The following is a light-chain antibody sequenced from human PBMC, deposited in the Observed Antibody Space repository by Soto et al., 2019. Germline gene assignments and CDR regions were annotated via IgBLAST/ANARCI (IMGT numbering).Light chain of an antibody. CDR3: QPYDNWPPT. J-gene: IGKJ1*01. CDR1: QTIGDN. V-gene: IGKV3-15*01. Sequence: ETVMTQSPATLSVSPGERATLSCRASQTIGDNLAWYQQKPGRAPRLLIYGASTRATGVPARFSGSGSGIEFTLTISSLQSEDFSVYYCQPYDNWPPTFGQGTKVEI. CDR2: GAS.